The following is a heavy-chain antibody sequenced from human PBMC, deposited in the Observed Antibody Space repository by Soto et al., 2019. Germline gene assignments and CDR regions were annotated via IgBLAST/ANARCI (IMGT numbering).Heavy chain of an antibody. Sequence: EVQLVESGGGLVKPGGSLRVSCAASGLIFTNAWMSWVRQAPGKGLEWVSRIKSKIDGGTTHYAAPVKGRFTISRDDSKNTLYLQMNSLKTEDTAVYYCSTDSARWFGESSNYYYGMDVWGQGTTVTVSS. D-gene: IGHD3-10*01. CDR2: IKSKIDGGTT. CDR3: STDSARWFGESSNYYYGMDV. J-gene: IGHJ6*02. V-gene: IGHV3-15*05. CDR1: GLIFTNAW.